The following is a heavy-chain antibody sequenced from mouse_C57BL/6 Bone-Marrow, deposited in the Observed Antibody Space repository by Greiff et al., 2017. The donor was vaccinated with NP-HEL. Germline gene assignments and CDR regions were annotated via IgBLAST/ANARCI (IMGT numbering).Heavy chain of an antibody. J-gene: IGHJ3*01. V-gene: IGHV5-17*01. CDR3: ARDYGSPFAY. CDR1: GFTFSDYG. CDR2: ISSGSSTI. Sequence: EVKLVESGGGLVKPGGSLKLSCAASGFTFSDYGMHWVRQAPEKGLEWVAYISSGSSTIYYADTVKGRFTISRDNAKNPLFLQMTSLRSEDTAMYYCARDYGSPFAYWGQGTLVTVSA. D-gene: IGHD1-1*01.